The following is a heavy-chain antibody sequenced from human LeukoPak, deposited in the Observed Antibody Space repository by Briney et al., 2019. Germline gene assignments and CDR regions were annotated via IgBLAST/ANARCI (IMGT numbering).Heavy chain of an antibody. CDR2: IYSCGGT. D-gene: IGHD2-2*01. Sequence: SETLSLICTVSGGSISSFHWSWIGQRAGKGLEWIGRIYSCGGTDYNPSLKSRVTISVDKSKNQFSLRLSSVTAADTAVYYCASGGPRACSTTSSYDHYWSEGNLVTASS. CDR1: GGSISSFH. V-gene: IGHV4-4*07. CDR3: ASGGPRACSTTSSYDHY. J-gene: IGHJ4*02.